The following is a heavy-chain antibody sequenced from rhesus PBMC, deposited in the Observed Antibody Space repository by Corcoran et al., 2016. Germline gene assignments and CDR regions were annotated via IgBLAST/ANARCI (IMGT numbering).Heavy chain of an antibody. CDR2: IYWDDDK. J-gene: IGHJ6*01. V-gene: IGHV2S1*01. CDR1: GFSLSTIGIG. D-gene: IGHD4-23*01. CDR3: ARVTVTTPHYGLDS. Sequence: QVTLKESGPALVTPTQTLPLTCTFSGFSLSTIGIGVGWIRQPPGTALEWLASIYWDDDKYYSTSLKSRLTISKDTSKNQVVLTMTNMDPVDTATYYCARVTVTTPHYGLDSWGQGVVVTVSS.